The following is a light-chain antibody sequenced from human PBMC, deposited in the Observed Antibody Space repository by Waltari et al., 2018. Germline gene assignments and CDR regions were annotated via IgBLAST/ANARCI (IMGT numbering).Light chain of an antibody. Sequence: QSVLTQPPSVSAAPGQRVTIPCSGGRSNTGYNYVSWYRQFPGTAPKLLIYEDSKRPSGIPGRFSGSKSGTSATLDITGLQAGDEADYYCGTWDSSLSGAVFGGGTHLTVL. V-gene: IGLV1-51*02. CDR3: GTWDSSLSGAV. CDR1: RSNTGYNY. CDR2: EDS. J-gene: IGLJ7*01.